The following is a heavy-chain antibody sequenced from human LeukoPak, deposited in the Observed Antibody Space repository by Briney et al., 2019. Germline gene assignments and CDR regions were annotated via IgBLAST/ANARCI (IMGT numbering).Heavy chain of an antibody. CDR3: ATPGVVVPAAINAFDI. V-gene: IGHV4-39*01. CDR1: RGSISSGSYY. D-gene: IGHD2-2*02. CDR2: IYYSGST. J-gene: IGHJ3*02. Sequence: SETLSLTCIVSRGSISSGSYYWGWIRQPPGKGLEWIGSIYYSGSTYYNPSLKSRVTISVDTSKNQFSLKLSSVTAADTAVYYCATPGVVVPAAINAFDIWGQGTMVTVSS.